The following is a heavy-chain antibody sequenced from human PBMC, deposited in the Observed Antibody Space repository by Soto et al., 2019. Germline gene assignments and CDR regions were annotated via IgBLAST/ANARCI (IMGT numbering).Heavy chain of an antibody. J-gene: IGHJ4*02. V-gene: IGHV3-30*18. CDR2: ISYDGSNK. D-gene: IGHD3-22*01. Sequence: GGALRLSCAASGSTFSSYGMHWVRQAPGKGLEWVAVISYDGSNKYYADSVKGRFTISRDNSKNTLYLQMNSLRAEDTAVYYCAKRPDSSGYYSSDYWGQGTLVTVSS. CDR3: AKRPDSSGYYSSDY. CDR1: GSTFSSYG.